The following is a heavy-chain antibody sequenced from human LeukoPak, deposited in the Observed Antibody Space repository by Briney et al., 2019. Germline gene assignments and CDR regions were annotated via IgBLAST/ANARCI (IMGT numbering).Heavy chain of an antibody. J-gene: IGHJ4*02. V-gene: IGHV3-11*04. CDR1: GFTFSDHY. D-gene: IGHD4-23*01. CDR3: ARDYGGSSPFDY. CDR2: ISSSGSDI. Sequence: PGGSLRLSCAASGFTFSDHYMDWVRQAPGKGLEWVSYISSSGSDIYYADSVKGRFTISRGNAKNSLYLHMNSLRAEDTAVYYCARDYGGSSPFDYWGQGTLVTVSS.